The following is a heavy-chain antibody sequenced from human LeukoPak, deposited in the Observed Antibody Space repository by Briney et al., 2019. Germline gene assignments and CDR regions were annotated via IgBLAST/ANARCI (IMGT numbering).Heavy chain of an antibody. CDR2: IYDSGST. CDR1: GASISSYY. Sequence: SETLSLTCTVSGASISSYYWSWIRQPPGKGLEWIGYIYDSGSTKYNPSLKSRVTISVDTSKKQFSLKLSSVTAADTAVYYCARGPLYSSGWPYYFDYWGQGTLVTVSS. V-gene: IGHV4-59*01. D-gene: IGHD6-19*01. J-gene: IGHJ4*02. CDR3: ARGPLYSSGWPYYFDY.